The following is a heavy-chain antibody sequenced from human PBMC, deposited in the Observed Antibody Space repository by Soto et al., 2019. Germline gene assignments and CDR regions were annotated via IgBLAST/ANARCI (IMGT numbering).Heavy chain of an antibody. CDR2: ISYDGSNK. J-gene: IGHJ4*02. CDR1: GFTFSSYG. Sequence: QVQLVESGGGVVQPGRSLRLSCAASGFTFSSYGMHWVRQAPGKGLEWVAVISYDGSNKYYADSVKGRFTISRDNSKNTLYLQMNSLRAEDTAVYYCAKDAGYCSGGSCYGGHFDYWGQGTLVTVSS. CDR3: AKDAGYCSGGSCYGGHFDY. V-gene: IGHV3-30*18. D-gene: IGHD2-15*01.